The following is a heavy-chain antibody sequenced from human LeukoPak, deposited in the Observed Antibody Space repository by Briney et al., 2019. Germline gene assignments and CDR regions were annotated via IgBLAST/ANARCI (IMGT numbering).Heavy chain of an antibody. D-gene: IGHD3-3*01. V-gene: IGHV3-30*18. CDR2: TSYDGSNK. Sequence: GRSLRLSCAASGFTFSSYGMHWVRQAPGKGLEWVAVTSYDGSNKYYADSVKGRFTISRDNSKNTLYLQMNSLRAEDTAVYYCAKDSAETLRFLEWLSGNWFDPWGQGTLVTVSS. J-gene: IGHJ5*02. CDR1: GFTFSSYG. CDR3: AKDSAETLRFLEWLSGNWFDP.